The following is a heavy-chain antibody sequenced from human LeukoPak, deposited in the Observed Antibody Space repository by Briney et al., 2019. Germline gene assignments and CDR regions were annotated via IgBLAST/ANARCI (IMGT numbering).Heavy chain of an antibody. CDR3: AAYSGSLGGDY. CDR1: GGSISSFY. D-gene: IGHD1-26*01. Sequence: PSETLSLTCTVSGGSISSFYWSWIRQPAGKGLEWIGRIYTSGNTNYNPSLKSRVSMSVDTSKNQFSLKLSSVTAADTAVYYCAAYSGSLGGDYWGQGTLVTVSS. J-gene: IGHJ4*02. V-gene: IGHV4-4*07. CDR2: IYTSGNT.